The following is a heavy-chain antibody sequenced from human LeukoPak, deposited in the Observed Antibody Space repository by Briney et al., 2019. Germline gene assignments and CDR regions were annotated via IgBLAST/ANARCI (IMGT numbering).Heavy chain of an antibody. V-gene: IGHV3-7*01. Sequence: GGSLRLSCAASVFTFSSYWMSWVRQAPGKGLEWVANIKQDGSEKYYVDSVKGRFTISRDNAKNSLYLQMNSLRAEDTAVYYCARSPRYNWNDVSAFDIWGQGTMVTVSS. CDR2: IKQDGSEK. CDR1: VFTFSSYW. D-gene: IGHD1-1*01. J-gene: IGHJ3*02. CDR3: ARSPRYNWNDVSAFDI.